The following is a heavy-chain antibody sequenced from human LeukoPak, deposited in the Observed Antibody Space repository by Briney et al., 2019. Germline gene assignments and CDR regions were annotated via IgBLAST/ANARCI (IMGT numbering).Heavy chain of an antibody. CDR3: ARSLERDYHGASYYMNNWFDP. J-gene: IGHJ5*02. V-gene: IGHV3-33*01. Sequence: GGSLRLSCAASGFTFSSYGMHWVRQAPGKGLEGVAVIWYDGSNKYYADSVKGRFTISRDNSKNMLYLQMNSLRAEDTAVYYCARSLERDYHGASYYMNNWFDPWGQGTLVTVSS. CDR2: IWYDGSNK. CDR1: GFTFSSYG. D-gene: IGHD3-10*01.